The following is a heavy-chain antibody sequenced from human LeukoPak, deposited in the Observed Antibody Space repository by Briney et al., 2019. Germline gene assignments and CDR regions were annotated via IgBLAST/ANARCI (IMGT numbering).Heavy chain of an antibody. CDR1: GFTFSSYG. Sequence: TGGSLRLSCAASGFTFSSYGMHWVRQAPGKGLEWVAIISYDGSKKYYADSVKGRCTISRDNSKNTLYLQMNSLRAEDTAVYYCARGARFSAYCGGDCYSGAFDIWGQGTMVTVSS. D-gene: IGHD2-21*02. V-gene: IGHV3-30*03. J-gene: IGHJ3*02. CDR2: ISYDGSKK. CDR3: ARGARFSAYCGGDCYSGAFDI.